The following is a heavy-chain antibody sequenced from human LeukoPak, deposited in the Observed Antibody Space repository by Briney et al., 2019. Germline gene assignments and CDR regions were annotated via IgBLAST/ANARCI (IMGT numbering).Heavy chain of an antibody. CDR1: GDSIISSSYY. V-gene: IGHV4-39*07. CDR3: ARVPGGWINWFDP. Sequence: SETLSLTCTVSGDSIISSSYYWGWIRQPPGKGPEWIGSFFYRGSTFYNPSLQSRAIISVDTSKNQFSLKLNSVTAADTAVYYCARVPGGWINWFDPWGQGTLVTVSS. CDR2: FFYRGST. J-gene: IGHJ5*02. D-gene: IGHD6-19*01.